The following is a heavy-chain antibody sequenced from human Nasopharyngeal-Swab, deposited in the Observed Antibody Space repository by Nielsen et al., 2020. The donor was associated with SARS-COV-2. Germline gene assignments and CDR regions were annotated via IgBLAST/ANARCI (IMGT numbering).Heavy chain of an antibody. CDR3: ARIDHQRAGSDGIDI. J-gene: IGHJ3*02. D-gene: IGHD5-24*01. Sequence: GESLKISCTASGFTFGDYAMSCVRQAPGKGLEWVGFIRSKAYGGTPEYAASVKGRFTMSRDDSKSIAYLQMNSLKTEDTAVYFCARIDHQRAGSDGIDIWGQGTMVTVST. CDR1: GFTFGDYA. V-gene: IGHV3-49*04. CDR2: IRSKAYGGTP.